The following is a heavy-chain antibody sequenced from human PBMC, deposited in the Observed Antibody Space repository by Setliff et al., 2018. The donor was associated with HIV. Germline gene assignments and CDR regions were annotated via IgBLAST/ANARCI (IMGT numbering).Heavy chain of an antibody. CDR2: IHPGDSDI. CDR1: GYSFTSYW. Sequence: PGESLKISCKGSGYSFTSYWIGWVRQVPGKGLEWMGIIHPGDSDIRYSPSFQGQVTISADKSSSTAYLQWSSLKASDTAMYYCANSHSAYFVDAFDIWGQGTMVTVSS. J-gene: IGHJ3*02. D-gene: IGHD3-22*01. CDR3: ANSHSAYFVDAFDI. V-gene: IGHV5-51*01.